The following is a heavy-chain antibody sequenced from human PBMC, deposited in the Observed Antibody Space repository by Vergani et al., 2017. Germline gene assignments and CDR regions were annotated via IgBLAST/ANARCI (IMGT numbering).Heavy chain of an antibody. Sequence: QVQLVQSGAEVKKPGASVKVSCKASGYTFTGYYMHWVRQAPGQGLEWMGGIIPIFGIANYAQKFQGRVTITADKSTSTAYMELRSLRSDDTAVYYCARVRYSSGSPVDYWGQGTLVTVSS. D-gene: IGHD6-19*01. J-gene: IGHJ4*02. CDR2: IIPIFGIA. CDR3: ARVRYSSGSPVDY. V-gene: IGHV1-69*17. CDR1: GYTFTGYY.